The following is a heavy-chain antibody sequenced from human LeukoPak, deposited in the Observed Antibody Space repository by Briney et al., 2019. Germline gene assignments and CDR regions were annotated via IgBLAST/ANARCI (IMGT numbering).Heavy chain of an antibody. V-gene: IGHV3-30*18. CDR3: AKDRSNPTVGMWAWAPPDP. CDR2: ISYDGSNT. CDR1: GFTFSIYG. D-gene: IGHD4-23*01. Sequence: PGRSLRLSCAASGFTFSIYGMHWVRQAPGKGLEWVAVISYDGSNTYYADSVKGRFTTSRDNSKNTLYLQMNSLRAEDTAVYYCAKDRSNPTVGMWAWAPPDPWGQGTLVTVSS. J-gene: IGHJ5*02.